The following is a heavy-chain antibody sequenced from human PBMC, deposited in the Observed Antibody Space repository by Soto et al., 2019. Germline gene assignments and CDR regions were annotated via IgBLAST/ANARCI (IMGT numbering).Heavy chain of an antibody. D-gene: IGHD6-13*01. Sequence: EVQLVESGGGLVQPGGSLKLSCAASGFIFSGSAIHWVRQASGKGLEWVGRIRSRANNFATSSAASVKGRFTFSRDDSKTTEYLQMNPLNPEATDVYYCDRGQGAAIAAYYHHGMDVWGQRTTVTVSS. CDR3: DRGQGAAIAAYYHHGMDV. V-gene: IGHV3-73*02. CDR1: GFIFSGSA. CDR2: IRSRANNFAT. J-gene: IGHJ6*02.